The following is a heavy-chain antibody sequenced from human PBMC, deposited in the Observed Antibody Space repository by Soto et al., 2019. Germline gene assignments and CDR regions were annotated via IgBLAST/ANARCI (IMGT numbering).Heavy chain of an antibody. CDR1: GGTFSSYT. CDR3: ARDGRITMVRGVIADAFDI. CDR2: IIPILGIA. D-gene: IGHD3-10*01. J-gene: IGHJ3*02. V-gene: IGHV1-69*08. Sequence: QVQLVQSGAEVKKPGSSVKVSCKASGGTFSSYTISWVRQAPGQGLEWMGRIIPILGIANYAQKFQGRVKITADKTTSTAYMELSSLRSEDTAVYYCARDGRITMVRGVIADAFDIWGQGKMVTVSS.